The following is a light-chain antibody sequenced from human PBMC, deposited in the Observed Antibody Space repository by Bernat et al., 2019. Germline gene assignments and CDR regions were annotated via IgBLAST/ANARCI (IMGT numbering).Light chain of an antibody. CDR2: GAS. CDR3: QQYGSSPPYT. Sequence: EIVLTQSPGTLSLSPGERATLSCRASQSVSSNYLAWYQQKPGQAPRLLISGASSRATGIPDRFSGSGSGTDFTLTISRLGPEDFAVYYCQQYGSSPPYTFGQGTKLEIK. CDR1: QSVSSNY. V-gene: IGKV3-20*01. J-gene: IGKJ2*01.